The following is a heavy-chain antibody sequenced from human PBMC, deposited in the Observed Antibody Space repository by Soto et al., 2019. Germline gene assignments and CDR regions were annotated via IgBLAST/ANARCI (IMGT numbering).Heavy chain of an antibody. CDR1: GGTFSSYT. V-gene: IGHV1-69*02. J-gene: IGHJ5*02. CDR2: IIPILGIA. Sequence: QVQLVQSGAEVKKPGSSVKVSCKASGGTFSSYTISWVRQAPGQGLEWMGRIIPILGIANYAQKFQGRVTITADKSTSTAYMELSSLRSEDTAVYYCATLPEGLTVTPEAWGQGTLVTVSS. D-gene: IGHD4-17*01. CDR3: ATLPEGLTVTPEA.